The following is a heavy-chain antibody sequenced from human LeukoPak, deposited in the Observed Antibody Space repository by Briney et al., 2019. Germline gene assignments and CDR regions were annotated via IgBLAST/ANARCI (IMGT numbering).Heavy chain of an antibody. CDR2: ISAYNGNT. CDR1: GYTFTSYG. CDR3: AGDIDFVLTGYSSGWAPEYFQH. D-gene: IGHD6-19*01. V-gene: IGHV1-18*01. Sequence: GASVTVSCKASGYTFTSYGISWVRQAPGQGLEWMGWISAYNGNTNYAQKLQGRVTMTTDTSTSTAYMELRSLRSVDTAVYYCAGDIDFVLTGYSSGWAPEYFQHWGQGTLVTVSS. J-gene: IGHJ1*01.